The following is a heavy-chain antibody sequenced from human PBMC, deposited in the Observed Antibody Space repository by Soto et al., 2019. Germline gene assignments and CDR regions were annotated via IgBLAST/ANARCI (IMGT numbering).Heavy chain of an antibody. D-gene: IGHD5-18*01. CDR2: IYYTGTT. Sequence: NPSETLSLTCSVSGASVSSGGYYWGWVRQHPGKGLEWIAYIYYTGTTYYNPSLRSRAAISVDTSKNQFSLKLSSVTAADTAMYYCASVNPAMVRGGFDYWGQGTLVTVSS. V-gene: IGHV4-31*03. CDR1: GASVSSGGYY. J-gene: IGHJ4*02. CDR3: ASVNPAMVRGGFDY.